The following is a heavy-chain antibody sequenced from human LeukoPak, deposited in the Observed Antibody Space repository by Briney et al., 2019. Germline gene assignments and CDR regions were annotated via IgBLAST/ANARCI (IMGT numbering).Heavy chain of an antibody. D-gene: IGHD4-17*01. CDR2: MNPNSGNT. Sequence: ASVKVSCKASGYTFTSYDINWVRQATGQGLEWMGWMNPNSGNTGCAQKFQGRVTMTRNTSISTAYMELSSLRSEDTAVYYCARDYGDYPHYYYYGMDVWGQGTTVTVSS. J-gene: IGHJ6*02. CDR1: GYTFTSYD. V-gene: IGHV1-8*01. CDR3: ARDYGDYPHYYYYGMDV.